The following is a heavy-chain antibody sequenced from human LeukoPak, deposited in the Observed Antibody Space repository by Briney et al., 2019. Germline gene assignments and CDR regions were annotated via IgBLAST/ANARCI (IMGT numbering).Heavy chain of an antibody. CDR2: ISYSGST. D-gene: IGHD3-22*01. V-gene: IGHV4-59*08. CDR3: ARIMRDSRGYYHFDY. CDR1: GGSISIYY. Sequence: PSETLSLTCTVSGGSISIYYWSWIRQPPGKGLEWIGYISYSGSTSYNPSLKSRVTMSVDTSKNQFSLKLSSVTAADTAVYYCARIMRDSRGYYHFDYWGQGTLATVSS. J-gene: IGHJ4*02.